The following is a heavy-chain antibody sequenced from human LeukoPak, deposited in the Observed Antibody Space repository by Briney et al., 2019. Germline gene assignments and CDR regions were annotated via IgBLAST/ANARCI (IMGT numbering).Heavy chain of an antibody. CDR3: ARDPRPYYYDSSGYCGAFDI. CDR2: ISAYNGNT. D-gene: IGHD3-22*01. CDR1: GYTFTSYG. Sequence: ASVKVSCKASGYTFTSYGISWVRQAPGQGLEWMGWISAYNGNTNYAQKLQGRVTMTTDTSTSTAYMELRSLRSDDTAVYYCARDPRPYYYDSSGYCGAFDIWGQGTMVTVSS. J-gene: IGHJ3*02. V-gene: IGHV1-18*01.